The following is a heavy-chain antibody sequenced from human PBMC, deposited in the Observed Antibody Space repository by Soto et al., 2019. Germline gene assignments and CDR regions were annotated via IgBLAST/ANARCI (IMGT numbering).Heavy chain of an antibody. CDR2: TYYRSKWYS. D-gene: IGHD6-6*01. V-gene: IGHV6-1*01. CDR1: GGSVSSNSAT. Sequence: SQTLSLTCAISGGSVSSNSATWNWIRQSPARGLEWLGRTYYRSKWYSGYAISVKSRISINPDISKNQFSLQLNSVTPEDTAVYYCARASQQVVPFLDYWAQGTQVPVSS. J-gene: IGHJ4*02. CDR3: ARASQQVVPFLDY.